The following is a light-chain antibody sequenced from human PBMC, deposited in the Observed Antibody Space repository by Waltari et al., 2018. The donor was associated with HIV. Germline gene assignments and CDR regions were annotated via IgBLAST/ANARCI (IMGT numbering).Light chain of an antibody. CDR2: SKN. Sequence: QSVLTQPPSASGTPGQRVIISCSGNRSNIGSNTVNWYQQFSGAAPTLLTYSKNQRPAAVPDRFSGSKSGSAASLAISGLKSEDEADYHCVTWDDALSGPVFGAGTKLTV. CDR1: RSNIGSNT. J-gene: IGLJ3*02. CDR3: VTWDDALSGPV. V-gene: IGLV1-44*01.